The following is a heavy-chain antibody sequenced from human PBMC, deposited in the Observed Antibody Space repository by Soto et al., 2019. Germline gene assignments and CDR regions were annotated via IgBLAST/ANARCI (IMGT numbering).Heavy chain of an antibody. V-gene: IGHV1-2*02. CDR2: INPNSGGT. CDR3: AKDPNIVVVPAATGGMDV. CDR1: GYTFTDYY. Sequence: QVQLVQSGAEVKKPGASVKVSCKASGYTFTDYYMHWVRQAPGQGLEWMGWINPNSGGTNYAQKFQGRVTMTSVTSISTTYMELSSLRSDDTALDYCAKDPNIVVVPAATGGMDVWGQGTTVTVSS. D-gene: IGHD2-2*01. J-gene: IGHJ6*02.